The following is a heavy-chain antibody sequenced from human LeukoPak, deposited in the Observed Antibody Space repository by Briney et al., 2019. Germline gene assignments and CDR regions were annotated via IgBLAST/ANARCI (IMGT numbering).Heavy chain of an antibody. J-gene: IGHJ3*02. D-gene: IGHD4-23*01. Sequence: PGRSLRLSCAASGFIFSNSAMHWVRQAPGKGLEWVAVISYDGSNKYYADSVKGRFTISRDNSKNTLYLQMKSLRAEDTAVYYCARGGYGANDDAFDIWGQGTMVTVSS. CDR2: ISYDGSNK. V-gene: IGHV3-30*03. CDR3: ARGGYGANDDAFDI. CDR1: GFIFSNSA.